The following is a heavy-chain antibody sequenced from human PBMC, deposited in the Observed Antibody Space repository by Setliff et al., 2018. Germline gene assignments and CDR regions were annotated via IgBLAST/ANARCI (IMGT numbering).Heavy chain of an antibody. CDR2: MNPDTGTA. CDR3: ARGRHTYSIRTTCQKTSGAEL. V-gene: IGHV1-8*03. Sequence: ASVKVSCKASGYTFPDYDINWVRQAPGQGLEWMGWMNPDTGTADYAQKFQGRVTISSDTSISTAYMELSGLTSEDTALYYCARGRHTYSIRTTCQKTSGAELWGQGTLVTVSS. CDR1: GYTFPDYD. D-gene: IGHD2-2*01. J-gene: IGHJ4*02.